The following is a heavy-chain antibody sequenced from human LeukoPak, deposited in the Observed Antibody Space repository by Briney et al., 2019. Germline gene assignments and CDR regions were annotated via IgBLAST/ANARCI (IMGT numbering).Heavy chain of an antibody. CDR1: GFTIGPYA. J-gene: IGHJ6*02. V-gene: IGHV3-43*02. D-gene: IGHD2/OR15-2a*01. Sequence: PTGGSLRLSCAASGFTIGPYAMYWVRQGPGRGLEWVSVIKADGSGTFYADCVRGRFTTSRDNSKNSLYLQMNSLTSEDTALYYCATWAFYHNLDVWGQGSTVIVSS. CDR3: ATWAFYHNLDV. CDR2: IKADGSGT.